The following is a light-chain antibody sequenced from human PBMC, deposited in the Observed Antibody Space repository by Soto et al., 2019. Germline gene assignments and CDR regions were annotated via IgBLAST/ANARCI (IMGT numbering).Light chain of an antibody. J-gene: IGLJ1*01. CDR3: RSYTSSSCYV. V-gene: IGLV2-14*01. CDR2: EVS. Sequence: QSALTQPASVSGSPGQSITISCTGTSSDVGGYNYVSWYQQHPGKAPKVMIYEVSHRPSGVSNRFSGSKSGNTASLTISGLQAEDEADYYCRSYTSSSCYVFGTGTKLTVL. CDR1: SSDVGGYNY.